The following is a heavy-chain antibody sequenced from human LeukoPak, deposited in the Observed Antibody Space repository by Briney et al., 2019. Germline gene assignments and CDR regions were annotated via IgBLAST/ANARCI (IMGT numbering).Heavy chain of an antibody. D-gene: IGHD4-17*01. CDR3: ARVADYGDYVGGDWIDP. CDR2: IYSTGSA. Sequence: SETLSLTCTVSGGSISSYYWSWIRQPAGKGLEWIGRIYSTGSANYNPSLKSRVTMSVGTSENQFSLKLSSVTAADTAVYYCARVADYGDYVGGDWIDPWGQGTLVTVSS. J-gene: IGHJ5*02. V-gene: IGHV4-4*07. CDR1: GGSISSYY.